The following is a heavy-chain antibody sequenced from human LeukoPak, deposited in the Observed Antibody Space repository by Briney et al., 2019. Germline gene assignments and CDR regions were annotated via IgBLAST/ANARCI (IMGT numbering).Heavy chain of an antibody. D-gene: IGHD3-9*01. V-gene: IGHV3-23*01. CDR1: GFTFSSYA. J-gene: IGHJ4*02. Sequence: GGSLRLSCAVSGFTFSSYAMSWVRQAPGKGLEWVSAISGSGGSTYYADSVKGRFTISRGNSKNTLYLQMNSLRAEDTAVYYCAKNFLRYFDWLFFILDYWGQGTLVTVSS. CDR3: AKNFLRYFDWLFFILDY. CDR2: ISGSGGST.